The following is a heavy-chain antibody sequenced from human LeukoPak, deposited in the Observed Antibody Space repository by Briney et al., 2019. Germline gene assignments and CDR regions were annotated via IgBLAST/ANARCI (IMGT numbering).Heavy chain of an antibody. Sequence: GGSLRLSCAASGFTFSSYAMSWVRQAPGKGLEWVSAISGSGGSTYYADSVKGRFTISRDNSKNTLYLQMNSLRAEDTAVYYCAMSNSSGLNDHWYFDLWGRGTLVTVSS. D-gene: IGHD3-22*01. J-gene: IGHJ2*01. CDR3: AMSNSSGLNDHWYFDL. CDR2: ISGSGGST. CDR1: GFTFSSYA. V-gene: IGHV3-23*01.